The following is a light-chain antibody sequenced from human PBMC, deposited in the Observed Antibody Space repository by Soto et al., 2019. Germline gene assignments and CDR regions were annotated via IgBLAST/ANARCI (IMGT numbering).Light chain of an antibody. V-gene: IGKV3-15*01. CDR3: QQYNNWPRT. CDR1: QSVSSN. CDR2: GAS. J-gene: IGKJ1*01. Sequence: EIVLTQSPGILSLSPGERATLSCRASQSVSSNYLAWYQHKPGQAPRLLIYGASTRATAIPARFSGSGSGTEFTLTISSLQSEDFAVYYCQQYNNWPRTFGQGTKVDIK.